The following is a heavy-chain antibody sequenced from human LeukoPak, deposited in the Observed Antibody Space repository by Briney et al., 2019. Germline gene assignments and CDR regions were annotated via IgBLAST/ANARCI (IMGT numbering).Heavy chain of an antibody. CDR2: ISWNSGSI. Sequence: PGGSLRLSCAASGFTFDDYAMHWVRQAPGKGLEWVSGISWNSGSIGYADSVKGRFTISRDNAKNSLYLQMNSLRAEDTALYYCAKDSGPTGDLIDYWGQGTLVTVSS. V-gene: IGHV3-9*01. CDR1: GFTFDDYA. D-gene: IGHD7-27*01. CDR3: AKDSGPTGDLIDY. J-gene: IGHJ4*02.